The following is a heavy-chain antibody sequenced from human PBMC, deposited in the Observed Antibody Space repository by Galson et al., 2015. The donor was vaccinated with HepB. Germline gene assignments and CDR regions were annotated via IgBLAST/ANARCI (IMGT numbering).Heavy chain of an antibody. V-gene: IGHV7-4-1*02. CDR2: MNTNPGKP. CDR3: ARSPLRFLDWLPYYDYYYMDV. Sequence: VKVSCKASGYTFTDYVVNWVRQAPGQGLEWMGWMNTNPGKPTYAPGFAGRFVLSLDTSVTTAYLQISSLATDDTAVYYCARSPLRFLDWLPYYDYYYMDVWGEGTTVTVSS. J-gene: IGHJ6*03. D-gene: IGHD3-3*01. CDR1: GYTFTDYV.